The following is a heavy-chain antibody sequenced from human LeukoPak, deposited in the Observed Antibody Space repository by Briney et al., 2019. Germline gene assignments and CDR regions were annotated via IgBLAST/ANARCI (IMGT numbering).Heavy chain of an antibody. D-gene: IGHD1-26*01. CDR1: GGTFSSYA. Sequence: ASVKVSCKASGGTFSSYAISWVRQAPGQGLEWMGGIIPICGTANYAQKFQGRVTITADESTSTAYMELSSLRSEDTAVYYCARSPQYSGSYSRYWGQGTLVTVSS. CDR3: ARSPQYSGSYSRY. CDR2: IIPICGTA. V-gene: IGHV1-69*13. J-gene: IGHJ4*02.